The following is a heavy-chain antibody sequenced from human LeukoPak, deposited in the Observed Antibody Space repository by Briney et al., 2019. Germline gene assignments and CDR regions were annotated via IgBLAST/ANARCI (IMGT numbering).Heavy chain of an antibody. Sequence: GGSLRLSCAASGFTFSSYAMSCVRQAPGKALEWVSAISGSGGSTFYADSEKRRFTLPRDNSKHTLYLQINSQRAEDTAIYYCAKGNLWLYYYYCGMDFWGQGTTVTVSS. CDR2: ISGSGGST. CDR3: AKGNLWLYYYYCGMDF. D-gene: IGHD5-12*01. CDR1: GFTFSSYA. J-gene: IGHJ6*02. V-gene: IGHV3-23*01.